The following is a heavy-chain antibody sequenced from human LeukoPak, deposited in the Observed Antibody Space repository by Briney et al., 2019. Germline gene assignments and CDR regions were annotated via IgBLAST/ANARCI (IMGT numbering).Heavy chain of an antibody. J-gene: IGHJ5*02. CDR1: GFTFGDYA. D-gene: IGHD3-22*01. CDR3: TRAYYYYVSSNL. Sequence: PGVSLRLSCTAAGFTFGDYAMSWVRQAPGKGLEWVGFIRSKAYGGTTEYAASVKGRFTISRDDSKSIAYLQIHSLKTEDTAVYYCTRAYYYYVSSNLWAQGTLVTVSS. V-gene: IGHV3-49*04. CDR2: IRSKAYGGTT.